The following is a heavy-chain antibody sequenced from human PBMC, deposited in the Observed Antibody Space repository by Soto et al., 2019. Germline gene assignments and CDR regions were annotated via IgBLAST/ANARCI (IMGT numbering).Heavy chain of an antibody. CDR3: ARVDPGGRAAAGIPNWYFDL. Sequence: QVQLVQSGAEVKKPGSSVKVSCKASVGTFSSYAIRCVRQAPGQGLEWMGGIIPSFGTANYAQKFQGRVTITADESTSTAYMELSSLRSEDTAVYYCARVDPGGRAAAGIPNWYFDLWGRGTLVTVSS. D-gene: IGHD6-13*01. CDR1: VGTFSSYA. J-gene: IGHJ2*01. V-gene: IGHV1-69*01. CDR2: IIPSFGTA.